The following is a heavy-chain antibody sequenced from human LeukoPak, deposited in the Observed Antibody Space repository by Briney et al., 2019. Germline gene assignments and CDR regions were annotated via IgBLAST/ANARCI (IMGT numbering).Heavy chain of an antibody. J-gene: IGHJ4*02. CDR2: IRYDGSNK. D-gene: IGHD2-15*01. V-gene: IGHV3-30*02. CDR3: ASPPSGSPRI. Sequence: PGGSLRLSCAASGFTFSSYGVHWVRQAPGKGLEWVAFIRYDGSNKYYADSVKGRFTISRDNSKNTLYLQMNSLRAEDTAVYYCASPPSGSPRIWGQGTLVTVSS. CDR1: GFTFSSYG.